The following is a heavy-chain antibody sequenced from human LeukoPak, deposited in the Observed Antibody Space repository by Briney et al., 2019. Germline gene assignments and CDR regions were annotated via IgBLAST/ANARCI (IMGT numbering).Heavy chain of an antibody. CDR2: ISYNGSKK. V-gene: IGHV3-30-3*01. CDR3: ARDRGSSCYYLFDY. J-gene: IGHJ4*02. D-gene: IGHD3-22*01. CDR1: GFTFSSYA. Sequence: PGGSLRLSCAASGFTFSSYAMHWVRQAPGKGLEWVAGISYNGSKKYYADSVKGRFTISRDNSKNTLYLQMNSLRAEDTAVYYCARDRGSSCYYLFDYWGQGTPVTVYS.